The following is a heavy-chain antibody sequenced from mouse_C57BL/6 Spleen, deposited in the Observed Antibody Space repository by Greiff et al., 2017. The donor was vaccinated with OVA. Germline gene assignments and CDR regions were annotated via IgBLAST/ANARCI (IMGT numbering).Heavy chain of an antibody. CDR2: ISSGGSYT. CDR3: ASSYYGSIPFAY. Sequence: EVMLVESGGDLVKPGGSLKLSCAASGFTFSSYGMSWVRQTPDKRLEWVATISSGGSYTYYPDSVKGRCTISRDNAKKTLYLQMSSLKSEDTAMYYCASSYYGSIPFAYWGQGTLVTVSA. J-gene: IGHJ3*01. D-gene: IGHD1-1*01. CDR1: GFTFSSYG. V-gene: IGHV5-6*01.